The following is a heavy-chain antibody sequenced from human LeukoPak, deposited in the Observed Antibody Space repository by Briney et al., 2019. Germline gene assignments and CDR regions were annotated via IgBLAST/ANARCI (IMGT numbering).Heavy chain of an antibody. CDR1: GYTFTGYY. Sequence: ASVTVSCKTSGYTFTGYYMHWVRQAPGQGLEWMGWINPNSGGTNYAQKFQGRVTMTRDTSISTAYMELSRLRSDDTAVYYCARYGSGSYYYFDYWGEGTLVTVSS. D-gene: IGHD3-10*01. CDR3: ARYGSGSYYYFDY. J-gene: IGHJ4*02. CDR2: INPNSGGT. V-gene: IGHV1-2*02.